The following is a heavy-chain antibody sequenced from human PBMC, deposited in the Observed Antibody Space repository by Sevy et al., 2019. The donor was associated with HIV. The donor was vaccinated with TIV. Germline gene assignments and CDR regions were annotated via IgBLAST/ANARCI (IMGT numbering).Heavy chain of an antibody. Sequence: GGSLRLSCAVSGFDVNTGFMSWVRQAPGKGLEWVSVIYKSGNTYYVDSVMGRFTMSRDSGRNTLYLQMTHLRVEDTAMYYCVRSLGGPLKQWGQGTRVTVSS. D-gene: IGHD3-16*01. CDR1: GFDVNTGF. CDR2: IYKSGNT. CDR3: VRSLGGPLKQ. V-gene: IGHV3-53*01. J-gene: IGHJ4*02.